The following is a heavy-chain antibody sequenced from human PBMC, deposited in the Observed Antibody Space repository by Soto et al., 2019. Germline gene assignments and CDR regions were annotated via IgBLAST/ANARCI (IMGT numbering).Heavy chain of an antibody. Sequence: PSETLSLTCTVSGGSISSYSWSWIRQPPGKGLEWIGYIYHSGSTYYNPSLKSRVTISVDRSKNQFSLKLSSVTAADTAVYYCARGGARGGYAYFDYWGQGTLVTVSS. CDR2: IYHSGST. CDR3: ARGGARGGYAYFDY. J-gene: IGHJ4*02. D-gene: IGHD5-18*01. V-gene: IGHV4-30-2*01. CDR1: GGSISSYS.